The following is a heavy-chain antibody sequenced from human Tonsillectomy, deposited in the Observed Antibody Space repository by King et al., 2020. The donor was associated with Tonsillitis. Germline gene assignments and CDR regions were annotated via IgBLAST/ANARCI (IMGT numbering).Heavy chain of an antibody. CDR2: IGTAGVT. CDR1: GFTFSSYD. V-gene: IGHV3-13*01. J-gene: IGHJ3*02. D-gene: IGHD5-18*01. CDR3: ARGDTENAFDI. Sequence: VQLVESGGGLVQPGGSLRLSCAASGFTFSSYDMHWVRQATGNGLEWVSAIGTAGVTYYPGSVKGRFPISRENAKNSLYLQMNSLRAGDTAVYYCARGDTENAFDIWGQGTMVTVSS.